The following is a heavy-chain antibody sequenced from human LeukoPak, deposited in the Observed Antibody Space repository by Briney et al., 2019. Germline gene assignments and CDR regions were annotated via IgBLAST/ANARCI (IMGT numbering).Heavy chain of an antibody. CDR1: GFTFNSYA. Sequence: GGSLRLSCAASGFTFNSYAMSWVRQAPGKGLEWVAGISGSGGNTYYADSVKGRFTISRDNSKNTLYLQMNSLRAEDTAVYYCAKALFRWFGELPGGMDVWGQGTTVTVSS. V-gene: IGHV3-23*01. D-gene: IGHD3-10*01. CDR3: AKALFRWFGELPGGMDV. CDR2: ISGSGGNT. J-gene: IGHJ6*02.